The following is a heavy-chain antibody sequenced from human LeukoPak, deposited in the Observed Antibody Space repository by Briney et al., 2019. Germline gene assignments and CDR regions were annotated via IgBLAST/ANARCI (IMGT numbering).Heavy chain of an antibody. CDR3: ATCGDCPPSYYYYYMDV. J-gene: IGHJ6*03. CDR1: GGSFSGYY. CDR2: IYSSGST. D-gene: IGHD2-21*02. Sequence: PSETLSLTCAVYGGSFSGYYWSWIRQPPGKTLEWIGSIYSSGSTYYNPSLKSRVIIIIDTPKNHFSLTLSSVTAADTAVYYCATCGDCPPSYYYYYMDVWGKGTTVTVSS. V-gene: IGHV4-34*01.